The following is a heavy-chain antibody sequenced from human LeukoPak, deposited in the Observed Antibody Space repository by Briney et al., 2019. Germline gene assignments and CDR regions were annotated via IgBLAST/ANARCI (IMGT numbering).Heavy chain of an antibody. J-gene: IGHJ6*02. Sequence: PSETLSLTCTVSGGSISSGDYYWSWIRQPPGKGLEWIGYIYYSGSTYYNPSLKSRVTISVDTSKNQFSLKLSSVTAADTAVYYCAGNGKGYYYDSSGYHPTHYYYYGMDVWGQGTTVTVSS. CDR3: AGNGKGYYYDSSGYHPTHYYYYGMDV. V-gene: IGHV4-30-4*01. CDR1: GGSISSGDYY. CDR2: IYYSGST. D-gene: IGHD3-22*01.